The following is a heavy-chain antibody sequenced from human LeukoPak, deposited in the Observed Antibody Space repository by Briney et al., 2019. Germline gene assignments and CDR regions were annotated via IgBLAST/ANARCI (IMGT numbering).Heavy chain of an antibody. CDR2: IRYDGSNK. D-gene: IGHD2-15*01. V-gene: IGHV3-30*02. J-gene: IGHJ4*02. CDR1: GFTFSSYG. Sequence: GGSLRLSCAASGFTFSSYGMHWVRQAPGKGLEWVAFIRYDGSNKYYADSVKGRFTISRDNSKNTLYLQMNSLRAEDTAVYYCAKEPDSQSSFDSGGQGPLVPVSS. CDR3: AKEPDSQSSFDS.